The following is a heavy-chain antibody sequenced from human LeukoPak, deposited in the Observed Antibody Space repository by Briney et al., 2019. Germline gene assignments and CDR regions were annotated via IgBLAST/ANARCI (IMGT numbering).Heavy chain of an antibody. CDR3: ARAGYSMDTEYFQH. V-gene: IGHV3-30*03. J-gene: IGHJ1*01. Sequence: GRSLRLSCAASGFTFSSYGMHWVRQAPGKGLEWVAVISYDGSNKYYADSVKGRFTISRDNSKNTLYLQMNSLRAEDTAVYYCARAGYSMDTEYFQHWGQGTLVTVSS. CDR1: GFTFSSYG. CDR2: ISYDGSNK. D-gene: IGHD5-18*01.